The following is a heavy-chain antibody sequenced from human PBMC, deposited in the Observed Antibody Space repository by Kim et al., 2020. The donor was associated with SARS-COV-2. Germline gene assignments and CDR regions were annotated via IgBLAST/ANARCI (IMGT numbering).Heavy chain of an antibody. CDR2: IPSTTNYI. CDR3: ARDAQLVPFDY. Sequence: GGSLRLSCAASGFTFSSYAMHWVRQAPGKGLEWVAVIPSTTNYIYYRDSLKGRFTISRDNAKSSLYLQMNSLQVEDTAVYYCARDAQLVPFDYWGQGTLVTVSS. D-gene: IGHD6-6*01. CDR1: GFTFSSYA. J-gene: IGHJ4*02. V-gene: IGHV3-21*01.